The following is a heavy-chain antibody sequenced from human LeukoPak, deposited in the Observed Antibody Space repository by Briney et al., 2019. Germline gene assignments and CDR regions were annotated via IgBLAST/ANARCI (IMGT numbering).Heavy chain of an antibody. CDR2: ISWNSGSI. Sequence: GGSLRLSCAASGFTFSSYWMSWVRQAPGKGLEWVSGISWNSGSIGYADSVKGRFTISRDNAKNSLYLQMNSLRAEDTALYYCAKSGSLMITFGGVIADYFDYWGQGTLVTVSS. V-gene: IGHV3-9*01. J-gene: IGHJ4*02. CDR1: GFTFSSYW. D-gene: IGHD3-16*02. CDR3: AKSGSLMITFGGVIADYFDY.